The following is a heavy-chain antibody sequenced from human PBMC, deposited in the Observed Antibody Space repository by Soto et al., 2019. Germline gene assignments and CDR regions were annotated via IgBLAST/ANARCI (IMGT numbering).Heavy chain of an antibody. CDR1: GYTFTSYG. J-gene: IGHJ6*02. V-gene: IGHV1-18*01. Sequence: ASVKVSCKASGYTFTSYGISWVRQAPGQGLEWMGWISAYNGNTNYAQKLQGRVTMTTDTSTSTAYMELRSLRSDDTAVYYCARDPVEVTPSKYYYYYGMDVWGQGTTVTVSS. D-gene: IGHD2-21*02. CDR3: ARDPVEVTPSKYYYYYGMDV. CDR2: ISAYNGNT.